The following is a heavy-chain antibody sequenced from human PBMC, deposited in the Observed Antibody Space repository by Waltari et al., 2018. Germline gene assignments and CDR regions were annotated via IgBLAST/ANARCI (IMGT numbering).Heavy chain of an antibody. V-gene: IGHV3-23*03. J-gene: IGHJ4*02. CDR3: AKENRNVENDY. CDR1: GFTFSSYA. CDR2: IYSGVST. Sequence: EVQLLESGGGLVQPGGSLRLSCAASGFTFSSYAMSWVRQAPGKGLEWVSVIYSGVSTYYADSVKGRFTISRDNSKNTLYLQMNSLRAEDTAVYYCAKENRNVENDYWGQGTLVTVSS.